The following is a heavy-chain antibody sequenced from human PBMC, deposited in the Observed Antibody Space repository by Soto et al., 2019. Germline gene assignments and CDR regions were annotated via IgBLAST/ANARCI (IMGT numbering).Heavy chain of an antibody. CDR2: ISSSSSTI. V-gene: IGHV3-48*01. D-gene: IGHD3-10*01. CDR3: TRKPGWFGELSYDY. J-gene: IGHJ4*02. Sequence: PGGSLRLSCAASGFTFSSYSMNWVRQAPGKGLEWVSYISSSSSTIYYADSVKGRFTISRDNAKNSLYLQMNSLRAEDTAVYYCTRKPGWFGELSYDYWGQGTLVTVSS. CDR1: GFTFSSYS.